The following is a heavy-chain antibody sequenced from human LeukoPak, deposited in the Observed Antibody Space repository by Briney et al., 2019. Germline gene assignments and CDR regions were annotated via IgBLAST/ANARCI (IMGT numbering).Heavy chain of an antibody. CDR1: GGSISSYY. V-gene: IGHV4-4*07. J-gene: IGHJ6*03. D-gene: IGHD1-7*01. CDR3: ARARLELRFRYYYYMDV. Sequence: RSSETLSLTCTVSGGSISSYYWSWIRQPAGKGLEWIGRIHTSGSTNYNPSLKSRVTMSVDTSKNQFSLKLSSVTAADTAVYYCARARLELRFRYYYYMDVWGKGTTVTVSS. CDR2: IHTSGST.